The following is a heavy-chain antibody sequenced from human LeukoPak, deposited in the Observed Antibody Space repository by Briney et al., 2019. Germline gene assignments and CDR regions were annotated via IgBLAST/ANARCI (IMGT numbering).Heavy chain of an antibody. CDR1: GFSFGDHW. CDR3: TRIQGWGSGSYYVDY. D-gene: IGHD3-10*01. CDR2: IKSNAAGATT. V-gene: IGHV3-15*01. Sequence: PGGSLRLSCAASGFSFGDHWMSWGRQAPGKGPEWVGRIKSNAAGATTDYAAPVKGRFTISRDDSRHTLYLQMNSLKTEDTAVYYCTRIQGWGSGSYYVDYWDQGTLVTVSS. J-gene: IGHJ4*02.